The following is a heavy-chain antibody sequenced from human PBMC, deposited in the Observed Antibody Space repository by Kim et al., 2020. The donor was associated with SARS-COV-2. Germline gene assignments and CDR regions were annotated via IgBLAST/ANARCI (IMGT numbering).Heavy chain of an antibody. D-gene: IGHD3-10*01. CDR2: IYHNGIT. CDR3: ERELGSGSDRYYVFDI. Sequence: SETLSLTCTVSGGSISVYYWNWIRQPPGKGLEWIGYIYHNGITNYNPTLKRRVTISVNTSENLFSLKLNSVTAADTAVYYCERELGSGSDRYYVFDIWGQGTMVTVSS. CDR1: GGSISVYY. J-gene: IGHJ3*02. V-gene: IGHV4-59*13.